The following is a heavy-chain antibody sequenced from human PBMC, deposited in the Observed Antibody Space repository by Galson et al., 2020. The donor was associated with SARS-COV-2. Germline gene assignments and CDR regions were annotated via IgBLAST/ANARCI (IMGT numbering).Heavy chain of an antibody. V-gene: IGHV4-59*08. CDR1: GGSINDYY. Sequence: LETLSLTCTVSGGSINDYYWSWVRQPPGKGLEWIGYIYYRGNTKYNPSLESRLTISVDTSKNQFSLNLSSVTAADTAIYYCTRTPLRGGFDSWGQGTLVTVSS. CDR2: IYYRGNT. D-gene: IGHD2-15*01. CDR3: TRTPLRGGFDS. J-gene: IGHJ5*01.